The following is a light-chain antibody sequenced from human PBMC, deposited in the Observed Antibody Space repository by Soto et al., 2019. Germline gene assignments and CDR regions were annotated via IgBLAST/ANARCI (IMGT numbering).Light chain of an antibody. V-gene: IGKV1-5*03. CDR1: QTISSW. J-gene: IGKJ1*01. Sequence: DIQMTQSPSTLSGSVGDRVTITCRASQTISSWLAWYQQKPGKAPKLLIYKASTLKSGVPSIFSGSGSGTEFTLTISSLQLDDFATYYCQHYNSYSEAFGQGPKVELK. CDR3: QHYNSYSEA. CDR2: KAS.